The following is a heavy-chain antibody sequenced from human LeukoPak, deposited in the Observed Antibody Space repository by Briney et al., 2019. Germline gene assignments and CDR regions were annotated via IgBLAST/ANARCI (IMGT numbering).Heavy chain of an antibody. CDR3: AKAAQVAGRPNLGGHFDY. CDR1: EFTFSSYA. D-gene: IGHD6-6*01. CDR2: ISGSGGRT. Sequence: PGGSLRLPCAASEFTFSSYAMSWVRQAPGKGLEWVSAISGSGGRTYYAESVKGRFTISRDNNENTLYLQMNSLRAEDTAVYYCAKAAQVAGRPNLGGHFDYWGQGTLVTVSS. J-gene: IGHJ4*02. V-gene: IGHV3-23*01.